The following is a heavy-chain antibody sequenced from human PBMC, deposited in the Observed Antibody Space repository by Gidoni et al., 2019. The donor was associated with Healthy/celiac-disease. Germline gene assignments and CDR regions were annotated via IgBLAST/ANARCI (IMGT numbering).Heavy chain of an antibody. CDR1: GGSISSSTG. CDR2: IYQSGST. Sequence: QVQLQESGPGLVKPSGPLSLTCAVSGGSISSSTGWSWVRQPPGKGLEWIGEIYQSGSTNYNPSLKSRFTISVDKSKNQFSLKLSSVTAADTAVYYCARDLRATVTTYVFDYWGQGTLVTVSS. CDR3: ARDLRATVTTYVFDY. V-gene: IGHV4-4*02. J-gene: IGHJ4*02. D-gene: IGHD4-17*01.